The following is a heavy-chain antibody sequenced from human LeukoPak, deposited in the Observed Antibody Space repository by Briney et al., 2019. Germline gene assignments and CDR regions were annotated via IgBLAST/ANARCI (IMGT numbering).Heavy chain of an antibody. Sequence: PSETLSLTCIVSGGSVSSRSHYWGWIRQPPGKGLEWIASIYYSGSTYYNPSLRSRVPMSIDTPKNHFSLKLNSVTAADTAVFYCARFLVRGGEIDYWGQGILVTVSS. CDR1: GGSVSSRSHY. D-gene: IGHD3-10*01. J-gene: IGHJ4*02. V-gene: IGHV4-39*02. CDR2: IYYSGST. CDR3: ARFLVRGGEIDY.